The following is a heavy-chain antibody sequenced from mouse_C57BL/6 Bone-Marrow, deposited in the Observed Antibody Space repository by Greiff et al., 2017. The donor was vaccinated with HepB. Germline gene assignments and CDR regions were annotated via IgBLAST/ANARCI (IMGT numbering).Heavy chain of an antibody. CDR3: TPDYGSLDY. CDR1: GFTIKDDY. D-gene: IGHD1-1*01. V-gene: IGHV14-4*01. Sequence: VQLKESGAELVRPGASVKLSCTASGFTIKDDYMHWVKQRPEQGLEWIGWIDPENGATEYASKFQGKATITADTSTNTAYLQLSSLTSEDTAVYYCTPDYGSLDYWGQGTTLTVSS. CDR2: IDPENGAT. J-gene: IGHJ2*01.